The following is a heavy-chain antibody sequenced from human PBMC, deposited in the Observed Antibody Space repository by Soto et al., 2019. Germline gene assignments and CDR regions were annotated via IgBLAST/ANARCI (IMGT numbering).Heavy chain of an antibody. Sequence: QVQLVQSGAEVKKPGASVKVSCKASGYTFTSYGISWVRQAPGQGLEWMGWISAYNGNTNYAQKLQGRVTMTTDTSKSTAYMELRSLRSDDTAVYYCARGPCSSTSCYQGHYYYGMDVRGQGTTVTVSS. CDR2: ISAYNGNT. D-gene: IGHD2-2*01. V-gene: IGHV1-18*01. CDR3: ARGPCSSTSCYQGHYYYGMDV. CDR1: GYTFTSYG. J-gene: IGHJ6*02.